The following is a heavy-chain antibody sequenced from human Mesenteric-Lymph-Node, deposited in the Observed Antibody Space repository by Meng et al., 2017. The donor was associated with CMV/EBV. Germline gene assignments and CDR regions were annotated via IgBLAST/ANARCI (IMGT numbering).Heavy chain of an antibody. CDR3: AKDGCSSTSCGRYNWFDP. CDR1: GFTFSSYS. Sequence: SLKISCAASGFTFSSYSMNWVRQAPGKGLEWVSGISWNSGSIGYADSVKGRFTTSRDNAKNSLYLQMNSLRAEDTALYYCAKDGCSSTSCGRYNWFDPWGQGTLVTVSS. CDR2: ISWNSGSI. D-gene: IGHD2-2*01. J-gene: IGHJ5*02. V-gene: IGHV3-9*01.